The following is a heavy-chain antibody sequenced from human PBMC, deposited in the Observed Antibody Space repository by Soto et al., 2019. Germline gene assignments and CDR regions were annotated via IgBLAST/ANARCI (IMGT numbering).Heavy chain of an antibody. J-gene: IGHJ4*02. D-gene: IGHD3-9*01. CDR2: ISGSGGST. Sequence: GGSLRLSCAASGFTFSSYAMSWVRQAPGKGLEWVSAISGSGGSTYYADSVKGRFTISRDNSKNTLYLQMNSLRAEDTAVYYCAKTPFILTGYSNYFDYWGQGTLVTVYS. V-gene: IGHV3-23*01. CDR1: GFTFSSYA. CDR3: AKTPFILTGYSNYFDY.